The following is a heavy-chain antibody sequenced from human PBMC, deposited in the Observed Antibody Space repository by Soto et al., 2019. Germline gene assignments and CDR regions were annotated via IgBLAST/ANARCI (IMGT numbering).Heavy chain of an antibody. J-gene: IGHJ6*02. CDR2: ISAYNGNT. D-gene: IGHD1-26*01. CDR1: GYTFTSYG. V-gene: IGHV1-18*01. Sequence: QVQLVQSGAEVKKPGASVKGSCKASGYTFTSYGISWVRQAPGQGLEWTGWISAYNGNTNYAQKLRGRGTMTTDTSTSTAYMVLRSLRSVDTAVFYCARSVGASYYYYDGMDVWGQGTTVTVS. CDR3: ARSVGASYYYYDGMDV.